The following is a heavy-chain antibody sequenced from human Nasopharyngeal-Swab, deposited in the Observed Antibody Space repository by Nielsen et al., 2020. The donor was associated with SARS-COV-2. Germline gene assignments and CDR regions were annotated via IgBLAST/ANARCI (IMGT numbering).Heavy chain of an antibody. J-gene: IGHJ4*02. D-gene: IGHD5-18*01. V-gene: IGHV3-53*01. CDR3: AKNTTMGAFDY. CDR2: IYSGGST. Sequence: WIRQPPGKGLEWVSVIYSGGSTYYADSVKGRFTISRDNSKNTLYLQMNSLRAEDTAVYYCAKNTTMGAFDYWGQGTLVTVSS.